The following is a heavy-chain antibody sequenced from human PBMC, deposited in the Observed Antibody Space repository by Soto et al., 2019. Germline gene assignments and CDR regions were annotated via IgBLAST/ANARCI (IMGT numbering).Heavy chain of an antibody. V-gene: IGHV5-10-1*01. Sequence: GESLKISCKGSGYSFTKYWISWVRQMPGKGLEWMGRIDPSDSYINYSPSFQGHVTISADKSINTAYLQWSSLRASDTTIYYCARHYICRGGDCYYYGMDVWGQGTTVTVSS. CDR3: ARHYICRGGDCYYYGMDV. D-gene: IGHD3-16*01. CDR1: GYSFTKYW. J-gene: IGHJ6*02. CDR2: IDPSDSYI.